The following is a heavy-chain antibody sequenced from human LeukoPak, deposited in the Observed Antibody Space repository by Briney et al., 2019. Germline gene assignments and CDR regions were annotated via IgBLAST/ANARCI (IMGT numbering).Heavy chain of an antibody. V-gene: IGHV4-34*01. J-gene: IGHJ3*02. CDR1: GGSFSGYY. CDR3: ARKAVRFLEWLRAFDI. D-gene: IGHD3-3*01. Sequence: SETLSLTCAVYGGSFSGYYWSWIRQPPGKGLEWIGEINRSGSTNYNPSLKSRVTISVDTSKNQFSLKLSSVTAADTAVYYCARKAVRFLEWLRAFDIWGQGTMVTVSS. CDR2: INRSGST.